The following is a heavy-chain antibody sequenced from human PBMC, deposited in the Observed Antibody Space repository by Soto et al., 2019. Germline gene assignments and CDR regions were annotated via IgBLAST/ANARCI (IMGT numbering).Heavy chain of an antibody. Sequence: EVQLLESGGGLVQPGVSLRLSCAGSGFNFSSFAMTWVRQAPGKGLEWVSTINGSGGSRFYAASVKGRFTLTRDNSKDTVYLQMNSLRVEDTAFYYCAKEGTAEWIHYYYPPDVWGRGTPVTVSS. J-gene: IGHJ6*02. CDR1: GFNFSSFA. V-gene: IGHV3-23*01. CDR3: AKEGTAEWIHYYYPPDV. CDR2: INGSGGSR. D-gene: IGHD5-18*01.